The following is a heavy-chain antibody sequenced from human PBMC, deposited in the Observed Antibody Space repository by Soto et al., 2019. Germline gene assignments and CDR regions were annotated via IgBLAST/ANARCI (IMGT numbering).Heavy chain of an antibody. CDR1: GFTFSSYA. CDR3: AKDRDNWTPYYYYGMDV. Sequence: GGSLRLSCAASGFTFSSYAMSWVRQAPGKGLEWVSAISGSGGSTYYADSVKGRFTISRDNSKNTLYLQMNSLRAEDTAVYYGAKDRDNWTPYYYYGMDVWGQGTTVTVSS. D-gene: IGHD1-20*01. V-gene: IGHV3-23*01. J-gene: IGHJ6*02. CDR2: ISGSGGST.